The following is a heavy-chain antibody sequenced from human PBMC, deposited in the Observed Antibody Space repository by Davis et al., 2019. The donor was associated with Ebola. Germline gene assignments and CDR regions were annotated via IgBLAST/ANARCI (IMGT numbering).Heavy chain of an antibody. CDR1: DNTFTNYW. CDR2: IYTGDSDT. D-gene: IGHD1-20*01. V-gene: IGHV5-51*01. Sequence: KVSCKGSDNTFTNYWIGWVRQMPGKDLEWMGIIYTGDSDTRYSPSFRGQVTISADKSTRTAYLQWGRLKASDTAMYYCATLRRTITGMDDGFDIWGQGTMVTVSS. J-gene: IGHJ3*02. CDR3: ATLRRTITGMDDGFDI.